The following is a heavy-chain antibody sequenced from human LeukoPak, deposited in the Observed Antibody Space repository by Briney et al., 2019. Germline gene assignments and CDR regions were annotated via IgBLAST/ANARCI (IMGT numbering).Heavy chain of an antibody. V-gene: IGHV3-11*01. Sequence: GGSLRLSCAASGFTFSDHYMSWIRQAPGKGLELVSYISSSGSTTYHADSVKDRFTISRDNAKNSLFLQMNSLRAEDTAVYYCARGHRSPVYWGPGTLVTVSS. CDR1: GFTFSDHY. J-gene: IGHJ4*02. D-gene: IGHD3-10*01. CDR2: ISSSGSTT. CDR3: ARGHRSPVY.